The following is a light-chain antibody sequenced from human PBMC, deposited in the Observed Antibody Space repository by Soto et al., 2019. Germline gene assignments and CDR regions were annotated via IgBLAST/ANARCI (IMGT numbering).Light chain of an antibody. Sequence: IVLTQSPTTLSLSPGGRATLSCRASQSVSRYLAWYQQKPGQAPRLLIYDASNRATGIPARFSGSGSGTDFTLTISSLEPEDFAVYYCQQRSSWPITFGQGTRLEIK. J-gene: IGKJ5*01. CDR2: DAS. CDR1: QSVSRY. V-gene: IGKV3-11*01. CDR3: QQRSSWPIT.